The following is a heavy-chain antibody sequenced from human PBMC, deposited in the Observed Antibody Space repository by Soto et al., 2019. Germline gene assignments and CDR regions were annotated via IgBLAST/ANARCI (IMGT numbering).Heavy chain of an antibody. CDR1: GDSISSYF. CDR2: VYHSGST. J-gene: IGHJ6*02. V-gene: IGHV4-59*01. D-gene: IGHD3-22*01. Sequence: QVQLQESGPGLVKPSETLSLTCTVSGDSISSYFWSWIRQPPGKGLEWIGCVYHSGSTNYSPSLKRRVSISVDTSKNQFSLRLTSVTAADTAVYYCARTYSSSYSRYPVYYGMDVCGQGTTVTVSS. CDR3: ARTYSSSYSRYPVYYGMDV.